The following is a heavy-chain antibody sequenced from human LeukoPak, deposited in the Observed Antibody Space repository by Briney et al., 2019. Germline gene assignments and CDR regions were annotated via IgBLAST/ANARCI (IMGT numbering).Heavy chain of an antibody. V-gene: IGHV3-53*01. CDR2: IYSGGST. CDR3: VRDLGTTGDY. Sequence: PGGSLRLSCAASGFTVSSTSMTWIRQAPGKGLEWVSVIYSGGSTSSADSVKGRFTISRDNSKNTLYLQMNSLRAEDTAVYYCVRDLGTTGDYWGQGTLVAVSS. D-gene: IGHD1-7*01. CDR1: GFTVSSTS. J-gene: IGHJ4*02.